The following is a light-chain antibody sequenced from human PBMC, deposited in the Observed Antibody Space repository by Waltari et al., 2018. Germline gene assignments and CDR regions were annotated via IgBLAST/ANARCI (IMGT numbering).Light chain of an antibody. Sequence: QSVLTQPPSVSAAPGQKVTISCSGTSSNIGNNYVSWYQHFPGTAHKLLIYDNNKRPSGIPDRFSGAKSGTSAALVITGLQTGDEADYYCGTWDTSLSKVFGGGTKLTVL. CDR2: DNN. V-gene: IGLV1-51*01. CDR1: SSNIGNNY. J-gene: IGLJ2*01. CDR3: GTWDTSLSKV.